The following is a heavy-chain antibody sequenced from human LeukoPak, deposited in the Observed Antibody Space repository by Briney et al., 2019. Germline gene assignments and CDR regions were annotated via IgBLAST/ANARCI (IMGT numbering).Heavy chain of an antibody. CDR2: INHSGST. V-gene: IGHV4-34*01. J-gene: IGHJ5*02. D-gene: IGHD2-2*01. CDR1: GGSFGGYY. CDR3: ARVDCSSTSCYCRS. Sequence: TSETLSLTCAVYGGSFGGYYWSWIRQPPGKGLEWIGEINHSGSTNYNPSLKSRVTISVDTSKNQFSLKLSSVTAADTAVYYCARVDCSSTSCYCRSWGQGTLVTVSS.